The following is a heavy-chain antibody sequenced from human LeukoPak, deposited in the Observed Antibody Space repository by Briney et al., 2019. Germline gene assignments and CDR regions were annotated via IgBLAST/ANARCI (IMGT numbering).Heavy chain of an antibody. D-gene: IGHD3-10*01. Sequence: GGSLRLSCAASGLILNSFGMNSVRQAPGKGLEWDPYISGSSSTIYYADSVKGRFTISRDNAKNSLNLQMNSLRGEDTDGYLCARLWPVNKDHYCDYWGQGTLVTVSS. CDR3: ARLWPVNKDHYCDY. CDR2: ISGSSSTI. J-gene: IGHJ4*02. CDR1: GLILNSFG. V-gene: IGHV3-48*04.